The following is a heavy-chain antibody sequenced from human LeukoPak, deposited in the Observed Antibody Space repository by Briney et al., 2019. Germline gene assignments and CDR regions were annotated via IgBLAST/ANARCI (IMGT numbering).Heavy chain of an antibody. CDR3: AKDHRDSGNYYYYYGLDV. D-gene: IGHD1-26*01. CDR2: LSGNAGRP. Sequence: GGSLRLSCAASGFTFISYAMSWVRQAPGKGLEWVSSLSGNAGRPYYADSVKGRFTISRDNSKNTLYLQMNSLRAEDAAVYYCAKDHRDSGNYYYYYGLDVWGQGTMVTVSS. V-gene: IGHV3-23*01. CDR1: GFTFISYA. J-gene: IGHJ6*02.